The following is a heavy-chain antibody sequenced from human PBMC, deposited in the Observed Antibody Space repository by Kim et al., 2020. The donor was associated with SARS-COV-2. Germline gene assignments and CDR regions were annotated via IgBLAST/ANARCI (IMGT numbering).Heavy chain of an antibody. CDR2: ISGDGGST. V-gene: IGHV3-43*02. J-gene: IGHJ6*02. D-gene: IGHD3-10*02. CDR1: GFTFDDYA. CDR3: AKDVRIVRGVLPVPYYYGMDV. Sequence: GGSLRLSCAGSGFTFDDYAMHWVRQAPGKGLEWVSLISGDGGSTYYADSVKGRFTISRDNSKNSLYLQMNSLRTEDTALYYCAKDVRIVRGVLPVPYYYGMDVWGQGTTVTVSS.